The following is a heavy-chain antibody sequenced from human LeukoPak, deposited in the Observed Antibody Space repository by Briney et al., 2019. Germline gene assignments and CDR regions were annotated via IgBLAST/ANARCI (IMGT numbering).Heavy chain of an antibody. V-gene: IGHV3-30*04. CDR2: ISSDGSNK. D-gene: IGHD3-10*01. J-gene: IGHJ4*02. Sequence: GGSLRLSCAASGFTFSSYTMHWVRQAPGKGLEWVALISSDGSNKYYADSVKGRFTISRDNSKNTLYLQMNSLRAEDTAVYYCASSFTTMVRGVIKDYWGQGTLVTVSS. CDR1: GFTFSSYT. CDR3: ASSFTTMVRGVIKDY.